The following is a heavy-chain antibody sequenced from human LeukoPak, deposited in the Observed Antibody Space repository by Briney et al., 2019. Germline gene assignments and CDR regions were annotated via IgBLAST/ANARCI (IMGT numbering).Heavy chain of an antibody. J-gene: IGHJ4*02. D-gene: IGHD6-6*01. CDR3: TTDPSLEYSSSSF. CDR2: IKSKTDGGTT. CDR1: GFTLSKAW. Sequence: PGGCLSLSCAASGFTLSKAWMSWVRQAPGKGGEWVGRIKSKTDGGTTVYTVRVEGRFTISREESKNTLYLQMNSLKTDDTAVYYCTTDPSLEYSSSSFWGQGTLVTVSS. V-gene: IGHV3-15*01.